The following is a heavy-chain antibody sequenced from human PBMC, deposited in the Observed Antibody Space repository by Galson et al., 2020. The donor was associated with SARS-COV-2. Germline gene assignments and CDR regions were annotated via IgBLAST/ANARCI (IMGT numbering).Heavy chain of an antibody. CDR2: INPSGGGT. Sequence: ASVKVSCKASGYTFTSYYIHWVRQAPGQGLEWMGIINPSGGGTTNAQKFQGRVTMTRDTSTSTVNMELSSLKSEDTAVYYCACDSQGGNDYNYLLFWGQGTLVTVSS. V-gene: IGHV1-46*01. J-gene: IGHJ4*02. CDR1: GYTFTSYY. D-gene: IGHD4-4*01. CDR3: ACDSQGGNDYNYLLF.